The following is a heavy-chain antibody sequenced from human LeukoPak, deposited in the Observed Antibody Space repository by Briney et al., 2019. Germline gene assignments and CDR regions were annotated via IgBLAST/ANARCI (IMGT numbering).Heavy chain of an antibody. V-gene: IGHV3-23*01. CDR1: GFTFSSKD. CDR2: LSRSAAHI. CDR3: ATATPYSSTGSHYFDY. J-gene: IGHJ4*02. D-gene: IGHD6-13*01. Sequence: GGSLRLSCAASGFTFSSKDMTWVRQAPGKGLEWVSALSRSAAHIYYADSVKGRFTISRDNSKNTLYLQLTSLRAEDTAVYYCATATPYSSTGSHYFDYWGQGALVTVSS.